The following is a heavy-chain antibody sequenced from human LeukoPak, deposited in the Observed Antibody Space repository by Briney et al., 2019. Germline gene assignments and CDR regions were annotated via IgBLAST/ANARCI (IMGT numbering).Heavy chain of an antibody. V-gene: IGHV4-59*01. D-gene: IGHD3-3*01. J-gene: IGHJ6*03. CDR1: GGSISSYY. CDR2: IYYSGST. Sequence: PSETLSLTCTVSGGSISSYYWSWIRQPPGKGLEWIGYIYYSGSTNYNPSLKSRVTISVDTSKNQFSLKLSSVTAADTAVYYCARDRTTYYEWHMDVWGKGTTVTVSS. CDR3: ARDRTTYYEWHMDV.